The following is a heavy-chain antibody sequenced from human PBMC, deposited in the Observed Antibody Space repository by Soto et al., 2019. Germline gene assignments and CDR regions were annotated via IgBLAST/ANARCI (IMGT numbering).Heavy chain of an antibody. CDR2: INHSGST. Sequence: QVQLQQWGAGLLKPSETLSLTCAVYGGSFSGYYWSWSRHPPAKGMAWIGEINHSGSTNYNPSLKGRVTISVDETKNQFFPTLSSETAADTAVDYCGRGCPRRTRGIVARPICFDTWGQGTLVTVAS. CDR3: GRGCPRRTRGIVARPICFDT. CDR1: GGSFSGYY. J-gene: IGHJ5*02. D-gene: IGHD6-6*01. V-gene: IGHV4-34*01.